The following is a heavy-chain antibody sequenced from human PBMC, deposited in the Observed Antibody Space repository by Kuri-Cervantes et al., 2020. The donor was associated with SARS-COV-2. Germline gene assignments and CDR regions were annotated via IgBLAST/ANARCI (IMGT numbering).Heavy chain of an antibody. Sequence: SETRSPTCTVSGGSISSGSYYWSWIRQPAGKGLEWIGRIYTSGSTNYNPSLKSRVTISVDTSKNQFSLKLSSVTAADTAVYYCARVCYDFWSGYYTSYYYMDVWGKGTTVTVSS. J-gene: IGHJ6*03. CDR2: IYTSGST. D-gene: IGHD3-3*01. V-gene: IGHV4-61*02. CDR3: ARVCYDFWSGYYTSYYYMDV. CDR1: GGSISSGSYY.